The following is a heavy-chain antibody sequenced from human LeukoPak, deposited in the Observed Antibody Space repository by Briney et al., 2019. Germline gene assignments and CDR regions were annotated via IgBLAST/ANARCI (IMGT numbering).Heavy chain of an antibody. D-gene: IGHD6-19*01. J-gene: IGHJ4*02. CDR1: GGSVSSSSYY. CDR2: IFYSETT. Sequence: SETLSLTCTVSGGSVSSSSYYWGWIRQPPGKGLEWIGSIFYSETTYYSPSLKSRITVSVDTSTNQFSLKLSSVTAADTAVYFCARGQWLVPLDFWGQGILVTVSS. V-gene: IGHV4-39*01. CDR3: ARGQWLVPLDF.